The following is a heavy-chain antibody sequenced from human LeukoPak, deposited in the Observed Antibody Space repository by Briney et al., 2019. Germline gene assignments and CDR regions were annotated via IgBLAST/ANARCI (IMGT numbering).Heavy chain of an antibody. Sequence: PGGSLRLSCAASGFIFNTYAINWVRQAPGKGLEWVGAISGGGGYIYYAHSVKGRFSLSRENSKNPLYLQMHSLSADDPAVYYCARTLLYYDSSGPSFDYWGQGTLVTVSS. CDR2: ISGGGGYI. J-gene: IGHJ4*02. V-gene: IGHV3-23*01. CDR1: GFIFNTYA. CDR3: ARTLLYYDSSGPSFDY. D-gene: IGHD3-22*01.